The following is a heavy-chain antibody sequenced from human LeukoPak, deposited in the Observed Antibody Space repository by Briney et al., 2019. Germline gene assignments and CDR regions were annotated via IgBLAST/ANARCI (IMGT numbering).Heavy chain of an antibody. D-gene: IGHD3-10*01. CDR1: GGTFSSYA. Sequence: GASVKVSFKASGGTFSSYAISWVRQAPGQGLEWMGGIIPIFGTANYAQKFQGRVTITTDESTSTAYMELSSLRSEDTAVYYCARVRDYYGSGNYYYYMDVWGKGTTVTVSS. CDR2: IIPIFGTA. CDR3: ARVRDYYGSGNYYYYMDV. J-gene: IGHJ6*03. V-gene: IGHV1-69*05.